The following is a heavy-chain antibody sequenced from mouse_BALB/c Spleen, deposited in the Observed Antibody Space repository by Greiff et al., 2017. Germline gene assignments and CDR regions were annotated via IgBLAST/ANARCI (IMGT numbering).Heavy chain of an antibody. CDR2: IWGDGST. CDR1: GFSLTGYG. D-gene: IGHD1-1*01. V-gene: IGHV2-6-7*01. J-gene: IGHJ3*01. CDR3: ARDYYGSSYRAFAY. Sequence: QVQLQQSGPGLVAPSQSLSITCTVSGFSLTGYGVNWVRQPPGKGLEWLGMIWGDGSTDYNSALKSRLSISKDNSKSQVFLKMNSLQTDDTARYYCARDYYGSSYRAFAYWGQGTLVTVSA.